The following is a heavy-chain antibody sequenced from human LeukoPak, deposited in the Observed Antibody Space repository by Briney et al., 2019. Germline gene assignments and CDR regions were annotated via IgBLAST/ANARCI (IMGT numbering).Heavy chain of an antibody. CDR2: IYYSGST. J-gene: IGHJ4*02. D-gene: IGHD2-15*01. CDR3: ASHSGAYYFDS. CDR1: GVSISSYH. V-gene: IGHV4-59*01. Sequence: SETPSLTCTVSGVSISSYHWSWIRQPPGKGLEWIGYIYYSGSTDYNPSLKSRVTISVDASKDQFSLKLSSVTAADTAVYYCASHSGAYYFDSWGQGALVSVSS.